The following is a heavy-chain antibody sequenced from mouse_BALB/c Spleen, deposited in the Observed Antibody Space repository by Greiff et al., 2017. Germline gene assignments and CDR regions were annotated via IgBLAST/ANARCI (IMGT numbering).Heavy chain of an antibody. CDR1: GFTFSSYA. Sequence: EVNVVESGGGLVKPGGSLKLSCAASGFTFSSYAMSWVRQSPEKRLEWVAEISSGGSYTYYPDTVTGRFTISRDNAKNTLYLEMSSLRSEDTAMYYCARDRGRSYWYFDVWGAGTTVTVSS. J-gene: IGHJ1*01. D-gene: IGHD1-1*01. CDR2: ISSGGSYT. CDR3: ARDRGRSYWYFDV. V-gene: IGHV5-9-4*01.